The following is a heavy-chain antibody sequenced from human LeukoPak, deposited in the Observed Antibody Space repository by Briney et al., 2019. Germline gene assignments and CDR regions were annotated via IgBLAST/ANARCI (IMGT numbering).Heavy chain of an antibody. V-gene: IGHV4-59*01. D-gene: IGHD2-2*01. CDR1: GGSISSYY. J-gene: IGHJ4*02. CDR3: ARSPRCSTSCPIDY. Sequence: SETLSLTCTVSGGSISSYYWSWIRQPPGKGLEWIGYIYCSGSTNYNPSLKSRVTISVDTSKNQFSLKLSSVTAADTAVYYCARSPRCSTSCPIDYWGQGTLVTASS. CDR2: IYCSGST.